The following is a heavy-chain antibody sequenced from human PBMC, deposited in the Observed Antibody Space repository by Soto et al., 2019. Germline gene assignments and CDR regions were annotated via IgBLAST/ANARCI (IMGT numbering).Heavy chain of an antibody. D-gene: IGHD6-13*01. CDR1: GFAFSDYY. V-gene: IGHV3-7*01. CDR2: IKQDGSEK. CDR3: PRIIAEAHDY. Sequence: GGSLRLSCAASGFAFSDYYMSWIRQAPGKGLEWVANIKQDGSEKYYVDSVKGRFTISRDNAKNSLYLQMNSLRAEDTAVYYCPRIIAEAHDYCGQGTLVTVYS. J-gene: IGHJ4*02.